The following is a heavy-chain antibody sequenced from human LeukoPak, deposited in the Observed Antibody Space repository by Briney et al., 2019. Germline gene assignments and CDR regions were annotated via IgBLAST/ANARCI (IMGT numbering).Heavy chain of an antibody. V-gene: IGHV3-33*06. J-gene: IGHJ6*03. CDR1: GFTFSSYG. Sequence: GGSLRLSCAASGFTFSSYGMHWVRQAPGKGLEWVAVIWYGGSNKYYADSVKGRFTISRDNSKNTLYLQMNSLRAEDTAVYYCAKSPGYSSSWFGLYYMDVWGKGTTVTVSS. D-gene: IGHD6-13*01. CDR2: IWYGGSNK. CDR3: AKSPGYSSSWFGLYYMDV.